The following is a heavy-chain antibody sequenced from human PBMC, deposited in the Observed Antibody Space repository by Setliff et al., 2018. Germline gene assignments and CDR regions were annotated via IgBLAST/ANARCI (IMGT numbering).Heavy chain of an antibody. V-gene: IGHV4-59*08. CDR2: IYYSGST. CDR3: ARGDTSTFWD. J-gene: IGHJ4*02. D-gene: IGHD3-16*01. CDR1: GGSISTYY. Sequence: SETLSLTCTVSGGSISTYYWSWIRQPPGKGLEWSGYIYYSGSTNYNPSLKSRVTISVDTSKNQFSLKLSSVTAADTAVYYCARGDTSTFWDWGQGTLVTVPS.